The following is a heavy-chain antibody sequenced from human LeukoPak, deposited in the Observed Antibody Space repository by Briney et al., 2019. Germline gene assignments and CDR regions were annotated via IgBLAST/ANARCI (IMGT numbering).Heavy chain of an antibody. V-gene: IGHV4-39*02. J-gene: IGHJ4*02. D-gene: IGHD2-15*01. CDR3: AREPYCSGGSCYPPWVDY. Sequence: SETLSLTCTVSGGSISSSSSYYWGWIRQPPGKGLTWIGNVYYSGSTYYNPSLKSRLTVSVDTSKNQFSLKLRSVTAADTAVYYCAREPYCSGGSCYPPWVDYWGQGTLVTVSS. CDR1: GGSISSSSSYY. CDR2: VYYSGST.